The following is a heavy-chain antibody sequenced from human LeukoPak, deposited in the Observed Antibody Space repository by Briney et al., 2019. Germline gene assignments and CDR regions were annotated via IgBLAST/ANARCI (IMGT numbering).Heavy chain of an antibody. J-gene: IGHJ5*02. CDR1: GFTFSSYA. Sequence: GGSLRPSCAASGFTFSSYAIHWVRQAPGKGLEWVALISYDGSNKYYADSVKGRFTISRDNSKNTLYLQMNSLRAEDTAVYYCARTRYNWNYNWFDPWGQGTLVTVSS. CDR2: ISYDGSNK. CDR3: ARTRYNWNYNWFDP. D-gene: IGHD1-7*01. V-gene: IGHV3-30*04.